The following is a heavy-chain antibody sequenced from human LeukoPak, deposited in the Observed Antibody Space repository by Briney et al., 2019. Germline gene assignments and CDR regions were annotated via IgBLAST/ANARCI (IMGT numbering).Heavy chain of an antibody. CDR3: TRAGYYYGSGSPDY. J-gene: IGHJ4*02. CDR1: GFTFSTFA. D-gene: IGHD3-10*01. V-gene: IGHV3-49*04. Sequence: GGSLRLSCAASGFTFSTFAMIWVRQPPGKGLEWVGFIRSKAYGGTTEYAASVKGRFTISRDDSKSIAYLQMNSLKTEDTAVYYCTRAGYYYGSGSPDYWGQGTLVTVSS. CDR2: IRSKAYGGTT.